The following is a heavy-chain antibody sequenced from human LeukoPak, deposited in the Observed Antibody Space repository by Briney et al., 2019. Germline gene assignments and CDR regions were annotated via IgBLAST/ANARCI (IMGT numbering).Heavy chain of an antibody. Sequence: PGGSLRLSCAASGFTFSSYAMSWVRQAPGKGLEWVSAISGSGGSTYYADSVKGRFTISRDNSKNTLYLQMNSLRAEDTAVYYCAKDLSSPYGSENPENDYWGQGTLVTVSS. CDR2: ISGSGGST. CDR3: AKDLSSPYGSENPENDY. J-gene: IGHJ4*02. CDR1: GFTFSSYA. D-gene: IGHD3-10*01. V-gene: IGHV3-23*01.